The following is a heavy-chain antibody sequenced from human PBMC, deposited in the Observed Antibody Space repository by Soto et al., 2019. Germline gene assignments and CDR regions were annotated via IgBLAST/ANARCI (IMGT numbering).Heavy chain of an antibody. CDR2: LYHSGST. D-gene: IGHD3-22*01. CDR3: ARLSQFNSSGYYGSWYFDY. J-gene: IGHJ4*02. V-gene: IGHV4-30-2*01. Sequence: QLQLQESGSGLVKPSQTLSLTCAVSGGSISSGVYSWSWIRQPPGKGLEWIGYLYHSGSTYYNPSLKSRVTISVDTSKNQFSLKLRSVTAADTAVYYCARLSQFNSSGYYGSWYFDYWGQGTLVTVSS. CDR1: GGSISSGVYS.